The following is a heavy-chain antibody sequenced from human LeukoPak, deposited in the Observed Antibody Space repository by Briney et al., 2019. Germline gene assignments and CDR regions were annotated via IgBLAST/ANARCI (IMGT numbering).Heavy chain of an antibody. CDR3: TRPWYYDFWSGYLDRGSNNWFDP. Sequence: AGGSLRLSCAASGFTFSGSAMHWVRQASGKGLEWVGRIRSKANSYATAYAASVKGRFTISRDDSKNTAYLQMNSLKTEDTAVYYCTRPWYYDFWSGYLDRGSNNWFDPWGQGTLVTVSS. CDR2: IRSKANSYAT. D-gene: IGHD3-3*01. V-gene: IGHV3-73*01. J-gene: IGHJ5*02. CDR1: GFTFSGSA.